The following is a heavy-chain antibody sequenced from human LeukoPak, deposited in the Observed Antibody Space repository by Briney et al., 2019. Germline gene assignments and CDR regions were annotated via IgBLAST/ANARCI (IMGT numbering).Heavy chain of an antibody. CDR1: GSSFTSYC. D-gene: IGHD6-13*01. CDR3: ARATQARIRIAAAGYDY. V-gene: IGHV5-51*01. Sequence: GGPSHTSGKASGSSFTSYCFGWVRQIPGKGLEWMGIIYLGDSATRYSPPFHGQVTISADKSISTAYLQWSRLKASDTAMYYCARATQARIRIAAAGYDYWGQGTLVTVSS. J-gene: IGHJ4*02. CDR2: IYLGDSAT.